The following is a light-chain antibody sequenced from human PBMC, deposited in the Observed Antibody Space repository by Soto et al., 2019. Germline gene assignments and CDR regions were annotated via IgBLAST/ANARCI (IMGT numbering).Light chain of an antibody. CDR1: QDISNY. CDR2: DAS. Sequence: DIQMTQSPSSLSASVGDRVTITCQASQDISNYLNWYQHKPGKAPKLMIYDASNLETGVPSRFSGSVSETDFIITISNLTPEAITTPCWRPHDHPPTPSGPETRLEIK. J-gene: IGKJ5*01. CDR3: RPHDHPPTP. V-gene: IGKV1-33*01.